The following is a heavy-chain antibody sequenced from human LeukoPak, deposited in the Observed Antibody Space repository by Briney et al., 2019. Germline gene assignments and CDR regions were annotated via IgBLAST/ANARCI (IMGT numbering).Heavy chain of an antibody. D-gene: IGHD1-1*01. J-gene: IGHJ6*03. CDR1: GYTFTGYY. CDR3: ARDGAQLGYYYYMDV. Sequence: GASVKVSCKASGYTFTGYYMHWVRQAPGQGLEWMGWINPNSGGTNYAQKFQGRVTMTRDTSISTAYMELSRLRSDDTAVYYCARDGAQLGYYYYMDVWGKGTTVTVSS. V-gene: IGHV1-2*02. CDR2: INPNSGGT.